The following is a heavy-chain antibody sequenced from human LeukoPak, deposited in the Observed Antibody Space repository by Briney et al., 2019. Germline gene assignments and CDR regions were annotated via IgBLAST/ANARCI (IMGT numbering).Heavy chain of an antibody. V-gene: IGHV3-23*01. J-gene: IGHJ4*02. CDR1: GFTFGSYG. D-gene: IGHD4-17*01. CDR3: TKKAGAYYPFDD. CDR2: ITGSGANT. Sequence: GGSLRLSCAASGFTFGSYGMSWVRQAPGRGLEWVSGITGSGANTDYTDSVKGRFTISRDNSKNTLYLQMNSLRDGDTAVYYCTKKAGAYYPFDDWGQGTPVTVSS.